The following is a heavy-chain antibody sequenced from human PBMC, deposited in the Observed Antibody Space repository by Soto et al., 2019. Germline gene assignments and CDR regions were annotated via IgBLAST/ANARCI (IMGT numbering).Heavy chain of an antibody. CDR1: GRSFSGYY. Sequence: SETLSLTCAIYGRSFSGYYWSWIRQLPGKGLEWIGDINHTGSTNYNPSLKSRVTISVDTSKNQFSLKLSSVTAADTAVYYCARGWGRIFDYWGQGTLVTVS. J-gene: IGHJ4*02. CDR3: ARGWGRIFDY. V-gene: IGHV4-34*01. CDR2: INHTGST. D-gene: IGHD7-27*01.